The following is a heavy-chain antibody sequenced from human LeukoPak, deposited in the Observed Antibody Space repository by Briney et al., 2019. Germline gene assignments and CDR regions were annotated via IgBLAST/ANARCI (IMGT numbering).Heavy chain of an antibody. Sequence: GASVKVSCKASGYTFTGYYMHWVRQAPGQGLEWMGWINPNSGGTNYAQKFQGRVTMTRDTSISTAYMELSRLRSDDTAVYYCARAAYRTIVVVPAAGCFDDWGQGTLVTVSS. J-gene: IGHJ4*02. D-gene: IGHD2-2*01. CDR3: ARAAYRTIVVVPAAGCFDD. V-gene: IGHV1-2*02. CDR1: GYTFTGYY. CDR2: INPNSGGT.